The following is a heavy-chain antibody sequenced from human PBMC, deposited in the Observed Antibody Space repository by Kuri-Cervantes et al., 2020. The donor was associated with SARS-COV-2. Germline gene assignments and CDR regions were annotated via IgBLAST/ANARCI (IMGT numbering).Heavy chain of an antibody. J-gene: IGHJ6*02. Sequence: ASVKVSCKASGYTFTSYYMHWVRQAPGQGLEWMGIINPSGGSTSYAQKFQSGVTMTRDTSTSTVYMELSSLRSEDTAVYYCARDLPGFLEWLGHWVSGMDVWGQGTTVTVSS. CDR1: GYTFTSYY. CDR3: ARDLPGFLEWLGHWVSGMDV. V-gene: IGHV1-46*01. D-gene: IGHD3-3*01. CDR2: INPSGGST.